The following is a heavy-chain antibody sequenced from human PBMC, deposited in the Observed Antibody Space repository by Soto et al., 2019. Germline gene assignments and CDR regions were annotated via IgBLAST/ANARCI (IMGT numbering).Heavy chain of an antibody. J-gene: IGHJ5*02. CDR3: ARGTILVLVAPHWFDP. V-gene: IGHV1-18*01. CDR1: GYTFTSYG. CDR2: IRAYNGNT. Sequence: QVQLVQSGAEVKKPGASVKVSCKASGYTFTSYGISWVRQAPGQGLEWMGWIRAYNGNTNYEQKLQGIVTMTTDTSTCTAYMELRSLRSDDTAVSYCARGTILVLVAPHWFDPWGKGPLVTVAA. D-gene: IGHD3-3*01.